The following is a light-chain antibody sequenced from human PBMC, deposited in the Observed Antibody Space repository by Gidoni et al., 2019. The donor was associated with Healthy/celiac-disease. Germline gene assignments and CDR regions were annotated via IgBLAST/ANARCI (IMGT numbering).Light chain of an antibody. Sequence: DIHMTHSPSSLSASVGDRVTITCRASQSISSYLNWYQQKPGKAPKLLIYAASSLQSGVPSRFSGSGSGTDCTLTISSLQPEDFATYYCKQSYSTPPVTFDQGKRLEIK. J-gene: IGKJ5*01. V-gene: IGKV1-39*01. CDR2: AAS. CDR1: QSISSY. CDR3: KQSYSTPPVT.